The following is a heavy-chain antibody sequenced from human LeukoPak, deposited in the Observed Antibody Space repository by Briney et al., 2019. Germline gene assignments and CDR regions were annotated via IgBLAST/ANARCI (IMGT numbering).Heavy chain of an antibody. V-gene: IGHV4-59*01. D-gene: IGHD3-10*01. Sequence: PSETLSLTCTVSGGSISSYYWSWIRQPPGKGLEWIGYIYYSGSTNYNPSLKSRVTISVDTSKNQFSLKLSSVTAADTAVYYCARDRRYYYGSGSYRALDYWGQGTLVTVSS. CDR2: IYYSGST. CDR3: ARDRRYYYGSGSYRALDY. J-gene: IGHJ4*02. CDR1: GGSISSYY.